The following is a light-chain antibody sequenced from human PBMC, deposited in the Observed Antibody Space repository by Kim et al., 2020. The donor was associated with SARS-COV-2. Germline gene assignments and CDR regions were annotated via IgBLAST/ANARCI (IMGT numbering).Light chain of an antibody. CDR2: GAS. Sequence: EIVLTQSPGTLSLSPGVGATLSCGASQSVSSTYLAWYQQKPGQAPRLLIYGASSRATGIPDRFSGSGSGTDFTLTISRLEPEDFAVYYCQQYGSSPPTFGQGTKVDIK. V-gene: IGKV3-20*01. CDR3: QQYGSSPPT. CDR1: QSVSSTY. J-gene: IGKJ1*01.